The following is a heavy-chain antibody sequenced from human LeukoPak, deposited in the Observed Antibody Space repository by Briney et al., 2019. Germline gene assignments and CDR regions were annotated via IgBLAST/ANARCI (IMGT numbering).Heavy chain of an antibody. V-gene: IGHV3-23*01. J-gene: IGHJ6*03. CDR1: GFTFTTYA. CDR3: AKDSHIVVVPAAMPYYYYYMDV. CDR2: ITNTAVTT. Sequence: GGSLRLSCAASGFTFTTYAMTWVRQAPGKGLEWVSTITNTAVTTYYADSVKGRFTISRDNSKNNVYLQMNSLTVEDTAVYYCAKDSHIVVVPAAMPYYYYYMDVWGKGTTVTVSS. D-gene: IGHD2-2*01.